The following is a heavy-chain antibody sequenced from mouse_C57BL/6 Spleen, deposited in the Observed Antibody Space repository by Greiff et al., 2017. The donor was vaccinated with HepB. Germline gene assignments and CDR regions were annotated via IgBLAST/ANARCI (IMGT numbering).Heavy chain of an antibody. J-gene: IGHJ1*03. Sequence: EVQGVESGGDLVKPGGSLKLSCAASGFTFSSYGMSWVRQTPDKRLEWVATISSGGSYTYYPDSVKGRFTISRDNAKNTLYLQMSSLKSEDTAMYYCARHQAYYGSSYGYFDVWGTGTTVTVSS. D-gene: IGHD1-1*01. V-gene: IGHV5-6*01. CDR3: ARHQAYYGSSYGYFDV. CDR2: ISSGGSYT. CDR1: GFTFSSYG.